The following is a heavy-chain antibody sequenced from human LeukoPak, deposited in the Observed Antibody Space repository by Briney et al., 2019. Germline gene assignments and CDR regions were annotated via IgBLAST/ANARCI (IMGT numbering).Heavy chain of an antibody. Sequence: SETLSLTCAVYGGSFSGYYWSWIRQPPGKGLEWIGYIYYSGSTNYNPSLKSRVTISVDTSKDQFSLKLSSVTAADTAVYYCAGDGYSSSWYYFDYWGQGTLVTVSS. J-gene: IGHJ4*02. V-gene: IGHV4-59*01. CDR2: IYYSGST. CDR1: GGSFSGYY. D-gene: IGHD6-13*01. CDR3: AGDGYSSSWYYFDY.